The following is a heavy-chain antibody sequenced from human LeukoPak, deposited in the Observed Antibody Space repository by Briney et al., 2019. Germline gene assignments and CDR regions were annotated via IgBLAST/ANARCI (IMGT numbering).Heavy chain of an antibody. CDR2: ISYGGSNK. CDR3: ARADYYGSGSYCY. V-gene: IGHV3-30*04. Sequence: QTGGSLRLSCAASGFTFSSYAMHWVRQAPGKGLEWVAFISYGGSNKYYADSVQGRFPISRDNSKNTLSLQMNSLRAEDTAVYYCARADYYGSGSYCYWGEGTLVTVSS. D-gene: IGHD3-10*01. J-gene: IGHJ4*02. CDR1: GFTFSSYA.